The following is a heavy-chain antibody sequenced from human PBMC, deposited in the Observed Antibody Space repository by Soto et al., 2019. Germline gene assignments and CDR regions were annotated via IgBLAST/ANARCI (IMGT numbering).Heavy chain of an antibody. J-gene: IGHJ4*02. CDR1: GSSISSYY. CDR3: ARLNREDWNPVYYLDY. V-gene: IGHV4-59*08. CDR2: IYYSGST. D-gene: IGHD1-1*01. Sequence: PSEALSLTCTVSGSSISSYYWSWIRQPPGKGLEWIGYIYYSGSTNYNPSLKSRVTISVDTSKNQFSLKLSSVTAADTAVYYCARLNREDWNPVYYLDYWGQGTLVTVSS.